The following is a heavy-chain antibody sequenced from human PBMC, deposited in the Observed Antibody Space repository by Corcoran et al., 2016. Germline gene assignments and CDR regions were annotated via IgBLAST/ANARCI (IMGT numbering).Heavy chain of an antibody. D-gene: IGHD2-2*02. CDR2: IYYSGST. CDR3: AREYCSSTGCDRSHGMDV. Sequence: QVQLQESGPGLVKPSQTLSLTCTVSGGSISSGGYYWSWIRQHPGKGLEWIGYIYYSGSTYYNPSLKSRVTISVDTSKNQFSLKLSSVTAADTAVYYCAREYCSSTGCDRSHGMDVSVQWTTVTVS. V-gene: IGHV4-31*03. CDR1: GGSISSGGYY. J-gene: IGHJ6*02.